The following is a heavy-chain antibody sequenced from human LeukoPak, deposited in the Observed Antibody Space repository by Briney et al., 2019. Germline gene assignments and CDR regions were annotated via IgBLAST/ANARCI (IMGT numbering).Heavy chain of an antibody. V-gene: IGHV3-43D*03. CDR2: ISWDGGST. J-gene: IGHJ6*03. Sequence: GGSLRLSCAASGFTFDDYAMHWVRQAPGKGLEWVSLISWDGGSTYYADSVKGRFTISRDNSKNSLYLQMNSLRAEDTALYYCAKAGGSYLYYYYYYMDVWGKGTTVTVS. D-gene: IGHD1-26*01. CDR3: AKAGGSYLYYYYYYMDV. CDR1: GFTFDDYA.